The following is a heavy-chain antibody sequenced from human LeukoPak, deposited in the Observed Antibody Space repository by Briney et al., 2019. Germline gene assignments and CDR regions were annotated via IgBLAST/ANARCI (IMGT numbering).Heavy chain of an antibody. D-gene: IGHD1-1*01. V-gene: IGHV4-39*01. CDR3: ARTITIQLAFDY. CDR1: GGSISSSSYY. CDR2: IYYSGST. J-gene: IGHJ4*02. Sequence: SETLSLTCTVSGGSISSSSYYWGWIRQPPGKGLEWIGSIYYSGSTYYNPSLKSRVTISVDTSKNQFSLKLSSVTAADTAVYYCARTITIQLAFDYWGQGTLVTVSS.